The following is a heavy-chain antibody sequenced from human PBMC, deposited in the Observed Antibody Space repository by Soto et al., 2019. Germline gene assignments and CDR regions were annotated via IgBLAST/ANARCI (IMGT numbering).Heavy chain of an antibody. CDR1: GASVSSNTAA. J-gene: IGHJ4*02. CDR2: TYYRSNWRH. D-gene: IGHD2-15*01. V-gene: IGHV6-1*01. CDR3: ARGVGGSGFEL. Sequence: SQTLSLTCAISGASVSSNTAAWNWIRSSPSRGLEWLGRTYYRSNWRHDYAVSVKSRITVNPDTSKNHFSLQLNSVTPYDTAEYSWARGVGGSGFELWGQVXLVTVYS.